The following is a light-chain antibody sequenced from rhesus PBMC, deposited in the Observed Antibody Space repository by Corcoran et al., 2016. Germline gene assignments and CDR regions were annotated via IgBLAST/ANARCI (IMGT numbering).Light chain of an antibody. CDR2: KAS. CDR3: RHGYGTPPLT. J-gene: IGKJ4*01. CDR1: ENVNNY. V-gene: IGKV1-74*01. Sequence: DIQMTQSPSSLSASVGDRVTITCRASENVNNYLNWYQQKPGKAPKLLIYKASTLQSGVPSRFSGSGSGTDYTFTIRSLQPEDVATYYCRHGYGTPPLTFGGGTKVEIK.